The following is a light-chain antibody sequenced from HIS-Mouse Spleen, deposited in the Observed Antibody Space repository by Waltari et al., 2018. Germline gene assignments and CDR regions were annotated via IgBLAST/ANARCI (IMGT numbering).Light chain of an antibody. CDR2: DVS. V-gene: IGLV2-14*03. CDR1: SSDVGGYNY. J-gene: IGLJ2*01. Sequence: QSALTQPASVSGSPGQSITISCTGSSSDVGGYNYVSWYQQHPSKAPKLMIYDVSNRTSGVSNRLSGSKSGNTASLTISGLQAEDEADYYCSSYTSSSTVVFGGGTKLTVL. CDR3: SSYTSSSTVV.